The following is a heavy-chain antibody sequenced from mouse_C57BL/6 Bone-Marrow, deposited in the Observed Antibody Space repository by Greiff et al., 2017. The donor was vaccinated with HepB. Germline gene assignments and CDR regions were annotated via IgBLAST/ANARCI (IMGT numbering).Heavy chain of an antibody. J-gene: IGHJ4*01. CDR3: ARDAYPYAMDY. CDR1: GFTFSDFY. Sequence: EVNVVESGGGLVQSGRSLRLSCAPSGFTFSDFYMEWVRPAPGKGLEWIAASRNKANDYTTEYSASVKGRFIVSRDTSQSILYLQMNALRAEDTAIYYCARDAYPYAMDYWGQGTSVTVSS. V-gene: IGHV7-1*01. D-gene: IGHD5-5*01. CDR2: SRNKANDYTT.